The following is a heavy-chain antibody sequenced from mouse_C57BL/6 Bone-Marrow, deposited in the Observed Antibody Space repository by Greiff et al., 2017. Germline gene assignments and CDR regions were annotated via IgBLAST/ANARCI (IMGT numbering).Heavy chain of an antibody. Sequence: QVHVKQPGAELVKPGASVKVSCKASGYTFTSYWMHWVKQRPGQGLEWIGRIHPSDSDTNYNQKFKGKATLTVDKSSSTAYMQLSSLTSEDSAVYYCAICDGYRYAMDYWGQGTSVTVSS. J-gene: IGHJ4*01. CDR1: GYTFTSYW. D-gene: IGHD2-3*01. CDR2: IHPSDSDT. V-gene: IGHV1-74*01. CDR3: AICDGYRYAMDY.